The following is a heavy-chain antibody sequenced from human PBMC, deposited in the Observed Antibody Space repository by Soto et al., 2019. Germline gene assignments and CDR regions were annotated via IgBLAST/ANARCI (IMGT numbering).Heavy chain of an antibody. CDR2: ISSSSSNT. CDR1: GFTFSDYY. V-gene: IGHV3-11*06. CDR3: ARDVYRYSSSSPEDV. Sequence: QVQLVESGGGLVKPGGSLRLSCAASGFTFSDYYMSWIRQAPGKGLDWVSYISSSSSNTKYADSVKGRFTISRDNAKNPLYLQMNSLRAEDTAVYYCARDVYRYSSSSPEDVWGQGTTVTVSS. D-gene: IGHD6-6*01. J-gene: IGHJ6*02.